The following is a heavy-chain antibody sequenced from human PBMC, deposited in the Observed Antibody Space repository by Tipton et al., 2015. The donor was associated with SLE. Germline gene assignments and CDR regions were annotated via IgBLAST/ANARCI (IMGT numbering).Heavy chain of an antibody. D-gene: IGHD2-21*01. CDR1: GGSFSSYY. Sequence: TLSLTCAVYGGSFSSYYWSWIRQPPGKGLEWIGYIYTSGSTNYNPSLKSRVTISVDTSKNQFSLKLSSVTAADTAVYYCARDPYCGGDCYSDYWGQGTLVTVSS. CDR2: IYTSGST. J-gene: IGHJ4*02. CDR3: ARDPYCGGDCYSDY. V-gene: IGHV4-4*09.